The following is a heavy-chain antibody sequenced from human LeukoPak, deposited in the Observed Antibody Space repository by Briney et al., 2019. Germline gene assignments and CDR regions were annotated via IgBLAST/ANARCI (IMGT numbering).Heavy chain of an antibody. CDR1: GFTFRTYA. CDR2: ISGSGRST. D-gene: IGHD6-13*01. V-gene: IGHV3-23*01. CDR3: AKGEYTSSWLLDY. J-gene: IGHJ4*02. Sequence: GGSLRLSCAASGFTFRTYAMTWVRQAPGKGLEWVSGISGSGRSTYYADSVMGRFTISRDNSKNTLYLQVNSLRAEDTAVYYCAKGEYTSSWLLDYWGQGTLVTVSS.